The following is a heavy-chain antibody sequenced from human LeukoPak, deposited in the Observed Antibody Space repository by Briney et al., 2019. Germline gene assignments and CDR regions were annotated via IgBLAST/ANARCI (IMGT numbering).Heavy chain of an antibody. CDR1: GFTFSRNS. D-gene: IGHD6-19*01. V-gene: IGHV3-48*01. Sequence: PGGSLRLSCAASGFTFSRNSMNWVRQAPGKGVEWVSFIDRSSSPIYYADSVKDRFTVSRDNAKNSLYLQMSSLRAEDTAVYYCATYGSGRYLIYWGQGTLVTVSS. J-gene: IGHJ4*02. CDR3: ATYGSGRYLIY. CDR2: IDRSSSPI.